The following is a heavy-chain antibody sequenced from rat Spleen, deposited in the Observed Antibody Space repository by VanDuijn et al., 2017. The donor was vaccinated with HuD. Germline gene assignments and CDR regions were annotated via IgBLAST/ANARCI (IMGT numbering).Heavy chain of an antibody. V-gene: IGHV5-17*01. CDR3: AKEANYGGLMDA. CDR1: GFTFSHYA. J-gene: IGHJ4*01. D-gene: IGHD1-11*01. CDR2: ILYDDNNI. Sequence: EVQLVESDGGLVQPGRSLKLSCAASGFTFSHYAMAWVRQTPKKGLEWVATILYDDNNINYRDSVKGRFTISRDNAENTVYLQMDSLTSEDTATYYCAKEANYGGLMDAWGQGASVTVSS.